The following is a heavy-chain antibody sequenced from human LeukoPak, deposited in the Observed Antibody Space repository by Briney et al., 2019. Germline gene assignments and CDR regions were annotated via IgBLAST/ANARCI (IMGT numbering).Heavy chain of an antibody. CDR3: ASSTLSGTARSFDY. D-gene: IGHD6-6*01. Sequence: GGSLSLSCAASGFTFSSYAMTWVRQAPGKGLEWVSSVSGSDGSTYYADSVKGRFTISRDNSKNTLYLQMNSLRAEDTAVYYCASSTLSGTARSFDYWGQGTLVTVSS. V-gene: IGHV3-23*01. J-gene: IGHJ4*02. CDR1: GFTFSSYA. CDR2: VSGSDGST.